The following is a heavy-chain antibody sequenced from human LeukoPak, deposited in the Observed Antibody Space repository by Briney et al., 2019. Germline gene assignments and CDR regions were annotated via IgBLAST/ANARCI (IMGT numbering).Heavy chain of an antibody. CDR3: ERLSPGSSGYENLYYFDY. J-gene: IGHJ4*02. V-gene: IGHV5-51*01. Sequence: GESLKISCKGSGYSFTSYWIGWLRQMPGKGLEWMGIIYPGDSDTRYNPSFQGQVTISADKSISTAYLQWSSLKASDTDMYYCERLSPGSSGYENLYYFDYWGQGTLVTLSS. D-gene: IGHD5-12*01. CDR2: IYPGDSDT. CDR1: GYSFTSYW.